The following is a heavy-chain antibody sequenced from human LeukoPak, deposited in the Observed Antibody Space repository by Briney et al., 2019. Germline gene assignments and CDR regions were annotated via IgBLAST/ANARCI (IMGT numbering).Heavy chain of an antibody. CDR3: ARREARIFDY. CDR2: ISSTSTYT. V-gene: IGHV3-11*03. J-gene: IGHJ4*02. CDR1: GFTFSDYY. Sequence: GGSLRLSCAVSGFTFSDYYMSWVRQAPGKGLEWVSYISSTSTYTNYADSVKGRFAISRDNAKNSLYLQMNSLRAEDTAVYYCARREARIFDYWGQGTLVTVSS. D-gene: IGHD1-26*01.